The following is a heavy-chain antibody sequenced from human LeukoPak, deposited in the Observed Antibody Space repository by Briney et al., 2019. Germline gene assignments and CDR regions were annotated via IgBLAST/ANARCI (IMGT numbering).Heavy chain of an antibody. CDR3: AKGNVKGGKWLPGYFDY. V-gene: IGHV3-30*18. CDR2: ISYEGSNK. CDR1: GFTFSSYG. J-gene: IGHJ4*02. Sequence: GGSLRLSCAASGFTFSSYGMHWVRQAPGKGLEWVAVISYEGSNKYYADSVKGRFTISRDNSKNTLYLQMNSLRAEDTAVYYCAKGNVKGGKWLPGYFDYWGQGTLVTVSS. D-gene: IGHD6-19*01.